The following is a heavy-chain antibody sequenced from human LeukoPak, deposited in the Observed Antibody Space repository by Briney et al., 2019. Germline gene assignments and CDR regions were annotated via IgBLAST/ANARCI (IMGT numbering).Heavy chain of an antibody. CDR3: ARDLGYSASY. V-gene: IGHV4-61*09. D-gene: IGHD3-22*01. CDR2: FYTSGGA. J-gene: IGHJ4*02. CDR1: GGSVNVGIYY. Sequence: PSQTLSLTCTVSGGSVNVGIYYWTWIRQPAGKGLEWIGHFYTSGGAKYNPSLMSRVTISVDTSKNQFSLKLNSVTAADTAVYYCARDLGYSASYWGQGTLVTVSS.